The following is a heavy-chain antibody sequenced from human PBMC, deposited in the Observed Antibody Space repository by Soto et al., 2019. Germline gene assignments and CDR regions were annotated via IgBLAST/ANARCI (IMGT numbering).Heavy chain of an antibody. CDR2: ISYDGSNK. D-gene: IGHD3-3*01. CDR1: GFTFSSYA. Sequence: QVQLVESGGGVVQPGRSLRLSCAASGFTFSSYAMHWVRQAPGKGLEWVAVISYDGSNKYYADSVKGRFTISRDNSKNTLYLQLNSLRAEDTAVYYCARDKRDLXXXXXSYXFDYWGQGTLVTVSS. V-gene: IGHV3-30-3*01. J-gene: IGHJ4*02. CDR3: ARDKRDLXXXXXSYXFDY.